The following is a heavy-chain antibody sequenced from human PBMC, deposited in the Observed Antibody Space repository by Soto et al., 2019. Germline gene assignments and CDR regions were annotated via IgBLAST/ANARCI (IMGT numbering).Heavy chain of an antibody. V-gene: IGHV4-30-2*02. Sequence: SETLSLTCAVSGGSISSGGYSWSWIRQPPGKGLEWIGYIYYSGSTYYNPSLKSRVTISVDTSKNQFSLKLSSVTAADTAVYYCASVTRTCISTSCYRYYYGMDVWGQGTTLTVSS. J-gene: IGHJ6*02. CDR2: IYYSGST. CDR1: GGSISSGGYS. D-gene: IGHD2-2*02. CDR3: ASVTRTCISTSCYRYYYGMDV.